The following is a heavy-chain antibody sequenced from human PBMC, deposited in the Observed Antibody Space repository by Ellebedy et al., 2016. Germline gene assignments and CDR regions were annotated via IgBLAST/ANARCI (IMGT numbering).Heavy chain of an antibody. D-gene: IGHD5-12*01. CDR3: ARNNRNYGGYYF. J-gene: IGHJ4*02. CDR1: GYSISSGYY. V-gene: IGHV4-38-2*02. CDR2: IYHSGST. Sequence: SETLSLTCTVSGYSISSGYYWGWIRQPPGKGLEWIGSIYHSGSTYYNPSLKSRVTISVDTSKNQFSLKLSSVTAADTAVYYCARNNRNYGGYYFWGQGTLVTVSS.